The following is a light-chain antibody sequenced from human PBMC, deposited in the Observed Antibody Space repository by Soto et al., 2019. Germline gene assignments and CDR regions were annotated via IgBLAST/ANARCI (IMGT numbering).Light chain of an antibody. CDR2: GAS. Sequence: EIVLTQSPGTLSLSPGERATLSCRASQSVSSSYLAWYQQKPGQAPSLLIYGASTRAPGIPARFSGSGSGTEFTLTISSLQSADFAVSYCQQYNNWPFFTFGHGTKVDIK. V-gene: IGKV3-15*01. CDR3: QQYNNWPFFT. J-gene: IGKJ3*01. CDR1: QSVSSSY.